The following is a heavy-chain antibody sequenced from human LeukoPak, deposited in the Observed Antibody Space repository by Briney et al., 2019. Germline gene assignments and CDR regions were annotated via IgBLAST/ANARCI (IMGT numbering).Heavy chain of an antibody. CDR3: ARWAEDSGIYSIAS. D-gene: IGHD3-10*01. CDR2: IRQDANVK. CDR1: AFTFSDYW. J-gene: IGHJ4*02. Sequence: GGSLRLSCAASAFTFSDYWMTWVRQAAGKWLQWVASIRQDANVKYYVDSVRGRFTISRDNAESSLHLQMNSLRGEDTAVYYCARWAEDSGIYSIASWGQGSLVTVSS. V-gene: IGHV3-7*01.